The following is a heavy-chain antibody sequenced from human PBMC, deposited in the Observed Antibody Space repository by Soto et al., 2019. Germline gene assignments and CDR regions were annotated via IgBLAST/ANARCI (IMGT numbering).Heavy chain of an antibody. Sequence: GSLILSCAASGFTFSSYAMSWVRQAPGKGLEWVSAISGSGGSTYYADSVKGRFTISRDNSKNTLYLQMNSLRAEDTAVYYCAKVTEQLVHNWFDPWGQGTLVTVSS. CDR3: AKVTEQLVHNWFDP. CDR1: GFTFSSYA. V-gene: IGHV3-23*01. D-gene: IGHD6-6*01. CDR2: ISGSGGST. J-gene: IGHJ5*02.